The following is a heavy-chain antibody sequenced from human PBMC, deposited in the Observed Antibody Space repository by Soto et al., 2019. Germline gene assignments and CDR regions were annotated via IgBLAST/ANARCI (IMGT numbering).Heavy chain of an antibody. CDR3: ARHGIVVVPAAQYYYYYGMDV. J-gene: IGHJ6*02. V-gene: IGHV4-39*01. D-gene: IGHD2-2*01. CDR1: GGSISSSSYY. CDR2: IYYSGST. Sequence: QLQLQESGPGLVKPSETLSLTCTVSGGSISSSSYYWGWIRQPPGKGLEWIGSIYYSGSTYYNPSLKSRVTISVDTSKNQFSLKLSSVTAADTAVYYCARHGIVVVPAAQYYYYYGMDVWGQGTTVTVSS.